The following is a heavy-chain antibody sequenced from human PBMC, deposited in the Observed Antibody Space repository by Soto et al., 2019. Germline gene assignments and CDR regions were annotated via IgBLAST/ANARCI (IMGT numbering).Heavy chain of an antibody. CDR3: ARGTTVVNLDYYYYYGMDV. CDR2: INHSGST. V-gene: IGHV4-34*01. J-gene: IGHJ6*02. CDR1: GGSFSGYY. D-gene: IGHD4-17*01. Sequence: SETLSLTCAVYGGSFSGYYWSWIRQPPGKGLEWIGEINHSGSTNYNPSLKSRVTISVDTSKNQFSLKLSSVTAADTAVYYCARGTTVVNLDYYYYYGMDVWGQGTTVTVS.